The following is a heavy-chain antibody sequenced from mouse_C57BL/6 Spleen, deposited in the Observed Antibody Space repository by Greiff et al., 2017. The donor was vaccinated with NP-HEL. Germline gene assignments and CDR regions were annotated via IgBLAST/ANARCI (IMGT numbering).Heavy chain of an antibody. V-gene: IGHV3-6*01. CDR2: ISYDGSN. J-gene: IGHJ2*01. D-gene: IGHD1-1*01. CDR3: ARGGYGSVYYFDY. Sequence: VQLKESGPGLVKPSQSLSLTCSVTGYSITSGYYWNWIRQFPGNKLEWMGYISYDGSNNYNPSLKNRISITRDTSKNQFFLKLNSVTTEDTATYYCARGGYGSVYYFDYWGQGTTLTVSS. CDR1: GYSITSGYY.